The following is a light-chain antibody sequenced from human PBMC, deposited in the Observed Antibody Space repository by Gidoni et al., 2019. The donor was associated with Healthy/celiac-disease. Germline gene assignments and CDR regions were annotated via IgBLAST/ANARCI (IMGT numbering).Light chain of an antibody. CDR2: AAS. CDR3: QQYYSYPQYS. V-gene: IGKV1-8*01. Sequence: AIRMTQSPSSFSASTGDRVTITCRASQGISSYLAWYQQKPGKAPKLLIYAASTLQSGVPSRFSGSGSGTDFTLTISCLQSEDFATYYCQQYYSYPQYSFXXXTKLEIK. J-gene: IGKJ2*03. CDR1: QGISSY.